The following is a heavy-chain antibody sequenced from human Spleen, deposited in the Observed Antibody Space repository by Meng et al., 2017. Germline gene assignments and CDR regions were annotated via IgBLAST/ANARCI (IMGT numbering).Heavy chain of an antibody. D-gene: IGHD6-13*01. V-gene: IGHV2-70*04. CDR3: ARMGQHSSSLFHFDY. J-gene: IGHJ4*02. Sequence: SGPTLVKPTQTLTLTCTFSGFSLSTSGMSVSWIRQPPGKALEWFARIDWDDDKFYRTSLKTRLTISKDTSRNYVVLTMTKVDPGDTATYYCARMGQHSSSLFHFDYWGQGTLVTVSS. CDR2: IDWDDDK. CDR1: GFSLSTSGMS.